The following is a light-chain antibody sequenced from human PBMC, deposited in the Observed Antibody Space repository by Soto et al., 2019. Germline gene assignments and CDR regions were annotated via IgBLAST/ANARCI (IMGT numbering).Light chain of an antibody. J-gene: IGKJ3*01. CDR2: GAS. Sequence: EIVMTQSPATLSVSPGERATLSCRASQSVSSNLAWYQQKPGQAPRLLIYGASTRATGIPARFSGSGSGTEFTLTISSLQSEDFAVYYWQQAGTFGPGTKADIK. V-gene: IGKV3-15*01. CDR1: QSVSSN. CDR3: QQAGT.